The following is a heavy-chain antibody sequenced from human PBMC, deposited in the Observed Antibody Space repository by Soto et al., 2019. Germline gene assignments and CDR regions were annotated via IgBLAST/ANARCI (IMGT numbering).Heavy chain of an antibody. CDR3: ARGGGYCISTSCYFLDPDAFDI. Sequence: PSETLSLTCTVSGGSISSYYCSWIRQPPGKGLEWIGYIYYSGSTNYNPSLKSRVTISVDTSKNQFSLKLSSVTAADTAVYYCARGGGYCISTSCYFLDPDAFDIWGQGTMVTV. V-gene: IGHV4-59*01. CDR1: GGSISSYY. CDR2: IYYSGST. D-gene: IGHD2-2*03. J-gene: IGHJ3*02.